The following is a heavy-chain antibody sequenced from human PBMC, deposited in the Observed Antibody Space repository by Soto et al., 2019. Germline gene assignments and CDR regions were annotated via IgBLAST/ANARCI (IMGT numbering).Heavy chain of an antibody. CDR1: GGSISSGGYY. CDR2: IYYSGST. V-gene: IGHV4-31*03. J-gene: IGHJ6*02. D-gene: IGHD4-17*01. Sequence: QVQLQESGPGLVKPSQTLSLTCTVSGGSISSGGYYWSWIRQHPGKGLEWIGYIYYSGSTCYNPSLKSRVTISVDTSKNQFSLKLSSVTAADTAVYYCARDSDYGDYVGLKYGMDVWGQGTTVTVSS. CDR3: ARDSDYGDYVGLKYGMDV.